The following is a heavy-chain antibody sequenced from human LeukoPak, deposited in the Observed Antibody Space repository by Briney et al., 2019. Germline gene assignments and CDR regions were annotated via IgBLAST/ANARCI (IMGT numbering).Heavy chain of an antibody. J-gene: IGHJ4*02. D-gene: IGHD3-22*01. V-gene: IGHV3-30-3*01. CDR1: GFTFSSYA. CDR2: ISYDGSNK. CDR3: ATLPMITRGN. Sequence: GRSLRLSCAASGFTFSSYAMHWVRQAPGKGLEWVAVISYDGSNKYYADSVKGRFTISRDNSKNTLYLQMNSLRAEDTAVYYCATLPMITRGNWGQGTLVTVSS.